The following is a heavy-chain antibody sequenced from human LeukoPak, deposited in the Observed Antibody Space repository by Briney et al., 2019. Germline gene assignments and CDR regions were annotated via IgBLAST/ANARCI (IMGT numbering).Heavy chain of an antibody. V-gene: IGHV4-59*11. J-gene: IGHJ4*02. CDR3: ARGSYMITFGGVIVPFDY. CDR2: IHNSGST. Sequence: SETLSLTCTVSGDSMSTHYWNWIRQPPGKGLEWIGYIHNSGSTNYNPSLKSRVTISVDTSKNQFSLKLNSVTAADTAVYYCARGSYMITFGGVIVPFDYWGQGTLVTVSS. CDR1: GDSMSTHY. D-gene: IGHD3-16*02.